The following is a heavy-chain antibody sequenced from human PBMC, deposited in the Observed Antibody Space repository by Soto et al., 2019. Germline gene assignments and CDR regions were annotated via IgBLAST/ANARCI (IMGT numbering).Heavy chain of an antibody. CDR2: VYYGGNA. J-gene: IGHJ4*02. V-gene: IGHV4-39*01. CDR1: GASIDTITYY. D-gene: IGHD5-12*01. CDR3: AGYSGHFDY. Sequence: QVLLKESGPGLVRPTETLSLTCTVSGASIDTITYYWGWIRQPPGKGLEWIGSVYYGGNAYYSPSLRSRIPISGATAKDQFFLHLNSVTAADTAFYSCAGYSGHFDYWGPGTLVAVS.